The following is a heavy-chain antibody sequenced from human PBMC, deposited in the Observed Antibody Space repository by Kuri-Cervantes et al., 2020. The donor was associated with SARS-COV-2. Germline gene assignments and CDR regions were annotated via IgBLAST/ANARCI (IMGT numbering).Heavy chain of an antibody. CDR3: AKDQYGIVVVVAAVDS. V-gene: IGHV3-30-3*01. D-gene: IGHD2-15*01. CDR2: ISYDGSNK. Sequence: GESLKISCAASGFTFSSYAMHWVRQAPGKVLEWVAVISYDGSNKYYADSVKGRFTISRDNSKNTLYLQMNSLRAEDTAVYYCAKDQYGIVVVVAAVDSWGQGTLVTVSS. CDR1: GFTFSSYA. J-gene: IGHJ4*02.